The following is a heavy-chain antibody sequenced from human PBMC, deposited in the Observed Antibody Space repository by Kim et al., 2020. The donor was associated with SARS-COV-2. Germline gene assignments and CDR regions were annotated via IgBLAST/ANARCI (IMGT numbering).Heavy chain of an antibody. V-gene: IGHV1-69*04. J-gene: IGHJ6*02. CDR2: IIPILGIA. Sequence: SVKVSCKASGGTFSSYAISWVRQAPGQGLEWMGRIIPILGIANYAQKFQGRVTITADKSTSTAYMELSSLRSEDTAVYYCARDDMYYYGSGRYGMDVWGQGTTVTVSS. D-gene: IGHD3-10*01. CDR1: GGTFSSYA. CDR3: ARDDMYYYGSGRYGMDV.